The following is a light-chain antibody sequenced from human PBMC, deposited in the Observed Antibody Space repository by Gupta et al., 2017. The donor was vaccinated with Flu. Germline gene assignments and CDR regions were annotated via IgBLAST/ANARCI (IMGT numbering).Light chain of an antibody. V-gene: IGKV3-11*01. Sequence: EIVLTQSPATLSLSPGERATLSCRASQSVNSYLAWYQQKPGHAPRLLIYDASNRATGIPARFSGSGSGTDFTLTITSLDPEDFAVYYCQQRSYWPAITFGPGTRMEIK. CDR2: DAS. CDR3: QQRSYWPAIT. J-gene: IGKJ5*01. CDR1: QSVNSY.